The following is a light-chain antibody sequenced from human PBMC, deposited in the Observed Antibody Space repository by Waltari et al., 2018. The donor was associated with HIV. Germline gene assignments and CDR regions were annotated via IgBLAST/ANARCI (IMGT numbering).Light chain of an antibody. CDR2: DAS. V-gene: IGKV1-13*02. J-gene: IGKJ4*01. Sequence: AIQLTQPPSSLSASVGDRVTITCRVSQDISGALAWYQQKPGKPPKLLIHDASILETGVPSKFSGSGAGADFTLTISSLQPEDFATYYCQQFNSYPLTFGAGTTVEIK. CDR1: QDISGA. CDR3: QQFNSYPLT.